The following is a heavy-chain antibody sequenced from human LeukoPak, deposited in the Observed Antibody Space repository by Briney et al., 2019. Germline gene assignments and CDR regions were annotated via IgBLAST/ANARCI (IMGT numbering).Heavy chain of an antibody. V-gene: IGHV1-8*01. CDR2: MNINSGNT. D-gene: IGHD1-26*01. Sequence: ASVKVSCKASGYTFTNYDINWVRQATGQGLEWMGWMNINSGNTGYAQKFQGRVTMTRDTSISTAYMELNSLRSDDTAVYYCARVTGSIDYWDQGTLVTVSS. CDR1: GYTFTNYD. J-gene: IGHJ4*02. CDR3: ARVTGSIDY.